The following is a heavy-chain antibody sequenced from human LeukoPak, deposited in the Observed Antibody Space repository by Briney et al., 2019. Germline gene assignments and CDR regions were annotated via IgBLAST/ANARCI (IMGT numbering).Heavy chain of an antibody. CDR3: ARDGRGVAAAGPFDY. Sequence: GGSLRLSCAASRFTFSDYEMNWVRQAPGKGLEWVSYISSSGRTIYYADSVKGRFTISRDNAKNSLYLQMNSLRAEDTAVYYCARDGRGVAAAGPFDYWGQGTLVTVSS. CDR2: ISSSGRTI. CDR1: RFTFSDYE. V-gene: IGHV3-48*03. J-gene: IGHJ4*02. D-gene: IGHD6-13*01.